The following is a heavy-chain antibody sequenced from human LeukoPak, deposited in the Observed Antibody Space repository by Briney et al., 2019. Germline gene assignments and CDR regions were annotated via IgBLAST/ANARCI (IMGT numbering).Heavy chain of an antibody. CDR1: GFTFSSYW. CDR3: ARFNTVPFIYYFDY. Sequence: GGSLRLSCAASGFTFSSYWMSWVRQAPGKGLEWVANIKQDGSEKYYVDSVKGRFTISRDNAKNSLYLQMNSLRAEDTAVYYCARFNTVPFIYYFDYWGQGTLVTVSS. J-gene: IGHJ4*02. V-gene: IGHV3-7*01. D-gene: IGHD4-11*01. CDR2: IKQDGSEK.